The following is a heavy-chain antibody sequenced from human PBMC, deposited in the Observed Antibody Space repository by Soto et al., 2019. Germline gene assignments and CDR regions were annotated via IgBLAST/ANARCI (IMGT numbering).Heavy chain of an antibody. CDR1: GFTFSSYA. Sequence: PGGSLRLSCAASGFTFSSYAMSWVRQAPGKGLEWVSAISGSGGSTYYADSVKGRFTISRDNSKNTLYLQMNSLRAEDTAAYYCAKVKAYSGPYYYGMDVWGQGTTVTVSS. J-gene: IGHJ6*02. D-gene: IGHD5-12*01. CDR2: ISGSGGST. V-gene: IGHV3-23*01. CDR3: AKVKAYSGPYYYGMDV.